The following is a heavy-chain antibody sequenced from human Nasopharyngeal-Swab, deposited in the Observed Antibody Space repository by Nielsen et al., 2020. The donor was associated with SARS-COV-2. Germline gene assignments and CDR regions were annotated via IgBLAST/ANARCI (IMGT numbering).Heavy chain of an antibody. J-gene: IGHJ3*01. D-gene: IGHD3-22*01. CDR3: ARGGLNYYSSSGAFDF. CDR2: INAYSGAT. CDR1: GYTFSDYY. V-gene: IGHV1-2*06. Sequence: ASVKVSCKASGYTFSDYYIHWVRQAPGQGLEWMGRINAYSGATDYPQKFHDRVTMTRDTSNLTAYMELSALTSDDTAVYSSARGGLNYYSSSGAFDFWGRGTMVTVSS.